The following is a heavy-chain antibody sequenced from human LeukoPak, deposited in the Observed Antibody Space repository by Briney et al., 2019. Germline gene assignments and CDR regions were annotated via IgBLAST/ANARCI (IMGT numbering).Heavy chain of an antibody. D-gene: IGHD5-24*01. J-gene: IGHJ4*02. CDR2: IKQDGSKK. V-gene: IGHV3-7*04. CDR1: GFSFSDYW. CDR3: TRVGYIDEGIDY. Sequence: PGGSLRLSCAAFGFSFSDYWMHWVRQGPGKGLEWVANIKQDGSKKSYVDSVKGRFTISRDNAKNSLYLQMNSLRAEDTAIYYCTRVGYIDEGIDYWGQGTLVTVSS.